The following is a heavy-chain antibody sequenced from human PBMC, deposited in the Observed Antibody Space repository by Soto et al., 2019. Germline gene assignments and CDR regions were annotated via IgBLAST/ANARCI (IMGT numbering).Heavy chain of an antibody. Sequence: QVQLEQSGPEVKRPGTSVKVSCKASGGAFGRYSVSWVRQAPGQGLEWIGGVIPVFNTSNYSPKFQGRVAISADESTSTVFMELRSLRSEDTALYYCARGDEMTAVTIFEYWGQGTLVTVSS. J-gene: IGHJ4*02. D-gene: IGHD4-17*01. CDR3: ARGDEMTAVTIFEY. V-gene: IGHV1-69*01. CDR2: VIPVFNTS. CDR1: GGAFGRYS.